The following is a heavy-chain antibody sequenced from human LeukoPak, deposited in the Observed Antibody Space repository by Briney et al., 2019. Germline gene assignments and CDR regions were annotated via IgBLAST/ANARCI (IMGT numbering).Heavy chain of an antibody. Sequence: GGSLRLSCAASGFTFDDYGMSWVRHAPGKGLEWVANIKQDGSEKYYVDSVKGRFTISRDNAKNSLYLQMNSLRAEDTAVYYCARAKYDYVWGIGNYFDYWGQGTLVTVSS. CDR3: ARAKYDYVWGIGNYFDY. CDR2: IKQDGSEK. V-gene: IGHV3-7*01. J-gene: IGHJ4*02. CDR1: GFTFDDYG. D-gene: IGHD3-16*01.